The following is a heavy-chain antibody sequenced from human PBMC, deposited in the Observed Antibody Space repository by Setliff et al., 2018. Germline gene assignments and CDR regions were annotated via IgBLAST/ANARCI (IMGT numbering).Heavy chain of an antibody. Sequence: ASVKVSCKASGYTFRNYAFAWVRQAPGQGLEWVGWISVYNGDTNYAQKFQGRVTLTTDTSTSTAYMELRSLTSDDSAFYYCARAPAVELVTIRANSWFTYWGQGTLVTVSS. CDR1: GYTFRNYA. J-gene: IGHJ4*02. CDR3: ARAPAVELVTIRANSWFTY. D-gene: IGHD5-18*01. V-gene: IGHV1-18*01. CDR2: ISVYNGDT.